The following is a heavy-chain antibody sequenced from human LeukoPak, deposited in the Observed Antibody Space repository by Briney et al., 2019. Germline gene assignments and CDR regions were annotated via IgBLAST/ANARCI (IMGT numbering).Heavy chain of an antibody. J-gene: IGHJ3*01. CDR1: GYTFTSYY. D-gene: IGHD1-26*01. Sequence: ASVKVSCKASGYTFTSYYMHWVRQAPGQGLEWMGIINPSGGSTSYAQKFQGRVTMTRDMSTSTVYMELRSLRSDDTAVYYCARDRIVGAEDDAFHFWGQGTMVTVSS. V-gene: IGHV1-46*01. CDR2: INPSGGST. CDR3: ARDRIVGAEDDAFHF.